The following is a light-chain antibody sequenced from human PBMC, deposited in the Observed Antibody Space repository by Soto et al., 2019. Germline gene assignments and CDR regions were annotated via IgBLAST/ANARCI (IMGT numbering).Light chain of an antibody. V-gene: IGKV3-15*01. Sequence: EMVMTQSPATLSVSPGERVTLSCRASESIHSNLARYQQKPGQGPSLLIYYASTRATGVPDRFTGSGSGTEFTLTISSLQSEDFGVYHCQHYSNWPPTFGPGTKVEIK. CDR2: YAS. CDR3: QHYSNWPPT. CDR1: ESIHSN. J-gene: IGKJ3*01.